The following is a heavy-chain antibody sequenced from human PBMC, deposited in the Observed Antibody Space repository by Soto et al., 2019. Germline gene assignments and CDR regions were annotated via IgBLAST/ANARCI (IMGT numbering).Heavy chain of an antibody. CDR3: ARGLGSGWSFYYYGMDV. CDR1: GGSFSGYY. Sequence: TSETLSLTCAVYGGSFSGYYWSWIRQPPGKGLEWIGEINHSGSTNYNPSLKSRVTISVDTSKNQFSLKLSSVTAADTAVYYCARGLGSGWSFYYYGMDVWGQGTTVTVSS. J-gene: IGHJ6*02. D-gene: IGHD6-19*01. CDR2: INHSGST. V-gene: IGHV4-34*01.